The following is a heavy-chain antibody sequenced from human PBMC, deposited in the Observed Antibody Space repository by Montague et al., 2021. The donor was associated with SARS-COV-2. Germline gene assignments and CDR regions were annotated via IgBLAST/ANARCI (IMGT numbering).Heavy chain of an antibody. D-gene: IGHD3-3*01. J-gene: IGHJ4*02. CDR3: SRESFSGAWSHFDY. Sequence: NTKYGTYFQGRVTMTTDTSTSTVYTELRSLRSDDTAVYYCSRESFSGAWSHFDYWGQGTLVTVSS. CDR2: NT. V-gene: IGHV1-18*01.